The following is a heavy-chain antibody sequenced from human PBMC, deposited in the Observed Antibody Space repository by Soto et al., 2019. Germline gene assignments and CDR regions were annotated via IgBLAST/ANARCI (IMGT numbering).Heavy chain of an antibody. Sequence: EVQLLESGGGLVQPGGSLRLSCAASGFTFSRYAMTWVRQAPGKGLEWVSAIASGGAITLYADSVKGRVTLSRDNSKNTLYLQMNSLRAEDTAVYYCAKYCYDDSRSRAAYDIWGQGTMVTVSS. V-gene: IGHV3-23*01. J-gene: IGHJ3*02. CDR2: IASGGAIT. CDR3: AKYCYDDSRSRAAYDI. D-gene: IGHD3-22*01. CDR1: GFTFSRYA.